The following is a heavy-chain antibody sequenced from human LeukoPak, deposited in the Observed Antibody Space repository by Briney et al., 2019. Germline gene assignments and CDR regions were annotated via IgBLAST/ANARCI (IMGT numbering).Heavy chain of an antibody. J-gene: IGHJ4*02. CDR1: GFTFSNYW. V-gene: IGHV3-7*01. CDR2: IKQDGSEK. CDR3: AREGYSYLVYYFDN. Sequence: PGGSLRLSCAASGFTFSNYWMSWVRQAPGKGLEWVANIKQDGSEKYYVDSVKGRSTISRDNAKSSLYLQMNSLTAEDTAVYYCAREGYSYLVYYFDNWGQGTLVTVSS. D-gene: IGHD5-18*01.